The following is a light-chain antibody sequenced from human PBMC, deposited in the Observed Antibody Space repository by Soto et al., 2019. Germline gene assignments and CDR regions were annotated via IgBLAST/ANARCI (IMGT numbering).Light chain of an antibody. CDR3: MQAVQIPRT. J-gene: IGKJ2*01. V-gene: IGKV2-28*01. CDR1: QSLLESNGYNY. CDR2: LGS. Sequence: DLVMTQSPLSLPVTPGEPASISCRSSQSLLESNGYNYLDWYLQKPGQSPQLLIYLGSNRASGVPDRFSGSGSGTDFTLKISRVEAEDVGFYYCMQAVQIPRTFGQGTKLEIK.